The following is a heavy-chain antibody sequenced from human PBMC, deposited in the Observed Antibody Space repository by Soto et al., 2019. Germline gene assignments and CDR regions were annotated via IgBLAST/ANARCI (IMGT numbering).Heavy chain of an antibody. CDR1: GYTFPSYG. CDR3: ARDKGSGWSCDYDDYGMEV. CDR2: MSAYNGNT. V-gene: IGHV1-18*01. D-gene: IGHD6-19*01. Sequence: QVQLVQSGAEVKKPGASVKVSCKASGYTFPSYGISWVRQAPGQGLEWMGWMSAYNGNTNYAQKLQGRVTMTTDTSTSTAYMELRSPRSDDTAVYYCARDKGSGWSCDYDDYGMEVWGQGTTLTGSS. J-gene: IGHJ6*02.